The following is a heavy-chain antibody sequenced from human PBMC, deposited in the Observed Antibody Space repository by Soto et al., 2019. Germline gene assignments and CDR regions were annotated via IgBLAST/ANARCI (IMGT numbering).Heavy chain of an antibody. CDR2: FDPEDGET. D-gene: IGHD4-17*01. V-gene: IGHV1-24*01. Sequence: PRASVKVSCKVSGYTLTELSVHWVRQAPGKGLEWMGGFDPEDGETIYAQKFQGRVTMTEDTSTDTAYMELSSLRSEDTAVYYCATRIQDYGDPMRLYYYYGLDVWGQGTTVTVSS. CDR1: GYTLTELS. J-gene: IGHJ6*02. CDR3: ATRIQDYGDPMRLYYYYGLDV.